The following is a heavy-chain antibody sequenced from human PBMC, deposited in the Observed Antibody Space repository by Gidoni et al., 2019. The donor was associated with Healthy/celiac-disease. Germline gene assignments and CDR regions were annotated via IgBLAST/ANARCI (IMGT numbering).Heavy chain of an antibody. V-gene: IGHV4-34*01. CDR3: ARLGEGVGATGAFDI. CDR1: GGSFSGYY. J-gene: IGHJ3*02. CDR2: INHSGST. D-gene: IGHD1-26*01. Sequence: QVQLQQWGAGLLKPSETLSLTCAVYGGSFSGYYWSWIRQPPGKGLEWIGEINHSGSTNYNPSLKSRVTISVDTSKNQFSLKLSSVTAADTAVYYCARLGEGVGATGAFDIWGQGTMVTVSS.